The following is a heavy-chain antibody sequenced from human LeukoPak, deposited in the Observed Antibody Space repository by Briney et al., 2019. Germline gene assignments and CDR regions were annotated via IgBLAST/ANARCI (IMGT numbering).Heavy chain of an antibody. D-gene: IGHD1-1*01. CDR3: AKVNWNDGNNWFDP. Sequence: GGSLRLSCAASGFTFNSYAMSWVRQAPGKGLEWVSAISGSGGSTYYADSVKGRFTISRDNSKNTLYLQMNSLRAEDTAVYYCAKVNWNDGNNWFDPWGQGTLVTVSS. CDR2: ISGSGGST. J-gene: IGHJ5*02. V-gene: IGHV3-23*01. CDR1: GFTFNSYA.